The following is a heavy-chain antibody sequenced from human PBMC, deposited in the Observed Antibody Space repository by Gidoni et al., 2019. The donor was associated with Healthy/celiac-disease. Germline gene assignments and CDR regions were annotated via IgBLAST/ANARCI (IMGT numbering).Heavy chain of an antibody. CDR2: ISSSGSTI. D-gene: IGHD5-12*01. Sequence: EVQLVESGGGLVQPGGSLRLSCAASGFTFSSYEMNWVRQATGKGLEWVSYISSSGSTIYYEDSVKGRFTISRDNAKNSLYLQMNSLRAEDTAVYYFARVRRDGYNRDAFDIWGQGTMVTVSS. J-gene: IGHJ3*02. CDR3: ARVRRDGYNRDAFDI. CDR1: GFTFSSYE. V-gene: IGHV3-48*03.